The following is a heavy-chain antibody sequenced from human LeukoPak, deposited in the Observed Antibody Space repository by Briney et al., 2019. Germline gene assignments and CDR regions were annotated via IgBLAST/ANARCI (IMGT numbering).Heavy chain of an antibody. CDR3: ARDGVGAYNWFDP. V-gene: IGHV3-23*01. CDR1: GFTFSSYA. CDR2: ISGSGGST. J-gene: IGHJ5*02. Sequence: GGSLRLSCAASGFTFSSYAMSWVRQAPGKGLEWVSAISGSGGSTYYADSVKGRFTISRDNSKNTLYLQMGSLRAEDMAVYYCARDGVGAYNWFDPWGQGTLVTVSS. D-gene: IGHD1-26*01.